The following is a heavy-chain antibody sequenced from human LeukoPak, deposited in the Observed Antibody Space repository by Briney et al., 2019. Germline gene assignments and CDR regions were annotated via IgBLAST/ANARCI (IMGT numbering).Heavy chain of an antibody. J-gene: IGHJ4*02. D-gene: IGHD4-11*01. Sequence: GGSLRLSCAASGFTFSKYAMTWVRQAPGKGLEWVSGISVSGGSTNYADSVKGRFTISRDNAKNSLYLQMNSLRAEDTAVYYCAKASCSNYRLGPFDYWGQGTLVTVSS. CDR2: ISVSGGST. CDR3: AKASCSNYRLGPFDY. V-gene: IGHV3-23*01. CDR1: GFTFSKYA.